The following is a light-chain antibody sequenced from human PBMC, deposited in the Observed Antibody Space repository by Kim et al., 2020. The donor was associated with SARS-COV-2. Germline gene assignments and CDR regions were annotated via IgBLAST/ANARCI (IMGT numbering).Light chain of an antibody. CDR1: SGSIASNY. Sequence: NFMLTQPHSVSESPGKTVTISCTRSSGSIASNYVQWYQQRPSSAPTTVIYEDNQRPSGVPDRFSGSIDSSSNSASLTISGLKTEDEADYYCQSYDSSNQGVVFGGGTQLTVL. CDR2: EDN. V-gene: IGLV6-57*04. CDR3: QSYDSSNQGVV. J-gene: IGLJ2*01.